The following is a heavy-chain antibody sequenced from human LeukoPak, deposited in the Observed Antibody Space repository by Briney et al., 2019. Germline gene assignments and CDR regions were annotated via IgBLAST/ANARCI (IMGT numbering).Heavy chain of an antibody. D-gene: IGHD1-26*01. Sequence: ASVKVSCKASGGTLSSYAISWVRQAPGQGLEWMGGIIPIFGTANYAQKFQGRVTITTDESTSTAYMELSSLRSEDTAVYYCPRGSEWDLLGSCDHWGQGTLVTVSS. J-gene: IGHJ4*02. CDR3: PRGSEWDLLGSCDH. V-gene: IGHV1-69*05. CDR1: GGTLSSYA. CDR2: IIPIFGTA.